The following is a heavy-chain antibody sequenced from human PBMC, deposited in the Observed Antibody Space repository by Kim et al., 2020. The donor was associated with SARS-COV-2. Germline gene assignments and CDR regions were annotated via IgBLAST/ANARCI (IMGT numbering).Heavy chain of an antibody. CDR1: GYSFTSYW. D-gene: IGHD3-10*01. CDR2: IYPGDSDT. V-gene: IGHV5-51*01. Sequence: GESLKISCKGSGYSFTSYWIGWVRQMPGKGLEWMGIIYPGDSDTRYSPSFQGQVTISADKSISTAYLQWSSLKASDTAMYYCARQFVRGFGELLGFDIWGQGTMVTVSS. J-gene: IGHJ3*02. CDR3: ARQFVRGFGELLGFDI.